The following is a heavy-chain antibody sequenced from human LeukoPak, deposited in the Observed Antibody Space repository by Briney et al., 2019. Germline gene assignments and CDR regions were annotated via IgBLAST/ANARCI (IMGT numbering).Heavy chain of an antibody. Sequence: GEFLKISCQTSGYIFTDYWIGLVRQMPGKGLEWMAIKYCDGSKTIYSPSFQGQVTISVDKSISTAYLQWSSLKASDTAMYYCVRHFHPAESTGGYFDLWGRSTLVTVSA. CDR3: VRHFHPAESTGGYFDL. CDR2: KYCDGSKT. J-gene: IGHJ2*01. CDR1: GYIFTDYW. V-gene: IGHV5-51*01. D-gene: IGHD1-14*01.